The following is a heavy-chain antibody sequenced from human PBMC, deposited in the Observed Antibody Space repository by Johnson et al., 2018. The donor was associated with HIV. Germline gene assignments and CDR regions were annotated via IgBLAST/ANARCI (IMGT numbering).Heavy chain of an antibody. V-gene: IGHV3-30*04. D-gene: IGHD1-1*01. CDR1: GFTFSSYA. J-gene: IGHJ3*02. CDR3: ASRYTVDAFDI. CDR2: ISYDGSNI. Sequence: QMLLVESGGGVVQPGRSLRLSCAASGFTFSSYAMHWVRQAPGKGLEWVAVISYDGSNIHYADSVKGRFTISRDSSKNMLYLQMNSLRTEDTAVYYCASRYTVDAFDIWGQGTVVTVSS.